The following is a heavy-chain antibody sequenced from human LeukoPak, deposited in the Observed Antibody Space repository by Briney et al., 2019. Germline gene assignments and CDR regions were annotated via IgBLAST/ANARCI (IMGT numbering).Heavy chain of an antibody. V-gene: IGHV4-34*01. D-gene: IGHD6-19*01. CDR2: INHSGGT. Sequence: SETLSLTCAVYGGSFSSYYWSWIRQPPGKGLEWIGEINHSGGTNYNPSLKSRVTISVDTPKNQFSLKLSSVTAADTAVYYCATERRYSSGRWDYYFDYWGQGTLVTVSS. CDR3: ATERRYSSGRWDYYFDY. J-gene: IGHJ4*02. CDR1: GGSFSSYY.